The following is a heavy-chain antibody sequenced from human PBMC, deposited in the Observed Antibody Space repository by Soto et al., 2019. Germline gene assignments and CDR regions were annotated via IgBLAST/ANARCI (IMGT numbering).Heavy chain of an antibody. CDR2: IYYSGST. J-gene: IGHJ6*02. D-gene: IGHD4-17*01. CDR1: GGSISSYY. CDR3: ARDRGTTVTYYYYGMDV. V-gene: IGHV4-59*01. Sequence: SETLSLTCTVSGGSISSYYWSWIRQPPGKGLEWIGYIYYSGSTNYNPSLKSRVTISVDTSKNQFSLKLSSVTAADTAVYYCARDRGTTVTYYYYGMDVWGQGTTVTVSS.